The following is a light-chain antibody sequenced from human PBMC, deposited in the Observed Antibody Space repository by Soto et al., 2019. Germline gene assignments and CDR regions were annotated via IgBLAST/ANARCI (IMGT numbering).Light chain of an antibody. Sequence: EIVLTQSLCTLSLSPGERATLSCRAGQSLSNNYLAWCQQKPGQARKLLIRGACGRATGIPDRFSGSGSGTDVTLTIVTLVPAEDAVYHCRQYCGSHLSTFGQGTKVDIK. V-gene: IGKV3-20*01. CDR2: GAC. J-gene: IGKJ1*01. CDR1: QSLSNNY. CDR3: RQYCGSHLST.